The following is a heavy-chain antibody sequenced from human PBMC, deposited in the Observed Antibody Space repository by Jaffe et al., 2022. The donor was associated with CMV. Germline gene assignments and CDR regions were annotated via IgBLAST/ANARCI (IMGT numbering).Heavy chain of an antibody. J-gene: IGHJ4*02. CDR2: INPGNGNT. Sequence: QVQLVQSGAEVQRPGASVKISCKASGFSFTSHPIHWVRRAPGQGLEWMGWINPGNGNTKSSPKFQGRLTISKDTSANTVYMALSGLRSDDTAIYYCARFWAAGEAFDLWGQGSQVTVSA. V-gene: IGHV1-3*01. D-gene: IGHD6-25*01. CDR3: ARFWAAGEAFDL. CDR1: GFSFTSHP.